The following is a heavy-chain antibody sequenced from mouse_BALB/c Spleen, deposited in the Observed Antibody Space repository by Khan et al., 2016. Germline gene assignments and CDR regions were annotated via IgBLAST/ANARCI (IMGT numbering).Heavy chain of an antibody. CDR1: GYTFTTAG. CDR3: AVSGNDFDY. D-gene: IGHD2-1*01. CDR2: INTHSGVP. V-gene: IGHV9-4*02. J-gene: IGHJ2*01. Sequence: QIQLVQSGPELKKPGETVRISCEASGYTFTTAGMQWVQKMPGKGLQWIGWINTHSGVPNYAEDFKGRFAFSLETSASTAYLQISNLKNEDTATYFCAVSGNDFDYWGQGTTLTVSS.